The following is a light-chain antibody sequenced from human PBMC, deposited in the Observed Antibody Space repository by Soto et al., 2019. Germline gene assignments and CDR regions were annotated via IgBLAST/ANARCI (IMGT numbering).Light chain of an antibody. CDR1: QGISSY. J-gene: IGKJ4*01. CDR2: IAS. Sequence: DIQMTQSPSSLSASVGDRVTITCRASQGISSYLAWYQQKPGKAPKLLIDIASTLQSGVPSRFSGSGSGTDFTLTISSLQPEDFGTYYCQQLNSYPLTFGGGTKVDIK. V-gene: IGKV1-9*01. CDR3: QQLNSYPLT.